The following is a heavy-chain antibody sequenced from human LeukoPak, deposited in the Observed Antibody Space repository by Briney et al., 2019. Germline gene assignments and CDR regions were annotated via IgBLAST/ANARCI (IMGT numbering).Heavy chain of an antibody. J-gene: IGHJ4*02. Sequence: GGSLRLSCAASGFTFSVSWMHWVRHAPGKGLVWVSVIKSDGSGTTYADSVKGRSTISRDNAKNTVYLQMNSLRDEDTAVYYCAKDYYGSLEYWGQGTLVTVSS. V-gene: IGHV3-74*03. CDR1: GFTFSVSW. CDR3: AKDYYGSLEY. CDR2: IKSDGSGT. D-gene: IGHD3-10*01.